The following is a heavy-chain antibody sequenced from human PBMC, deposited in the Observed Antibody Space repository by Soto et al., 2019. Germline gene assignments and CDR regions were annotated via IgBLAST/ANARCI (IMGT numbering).Heavy chain of an antibody. V-gene: IGHV1-69*02. Sequence: SVKVSCQASGGTFSSYTISWVRQAPGQGLEWMGRIIPILGIANYAQKFQGRVTITADKSTSTAYMELSSLRSEDTAVYYCAGSYYDILTGSYYYGMDVWGQGTTVTVSS. J-gene: IGHJ6*02. CDR1: GGTFSSYT. CDR2: IIPILGIA. D-gene: IGHD3-9*01. CDR3: AGSYYDILTGSYYYGMDV.